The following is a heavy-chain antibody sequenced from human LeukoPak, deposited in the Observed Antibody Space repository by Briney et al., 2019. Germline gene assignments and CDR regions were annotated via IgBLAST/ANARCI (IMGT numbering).Heavy chain of an antibody. Sequence: SETLSLTCAVYGGSFSGYYWSWIRQPPGKGLEWIGEINHSGSTNYNPSLKSRVTISVDTSRNQFSLKLSSVTAADTAVYYCARALNCSSTSCYSPWGQGTLVTVSS. CDR1: GGSFSGYY. CDR3: ARALNCSSTSCYSP. J-gene: IGHJ4*02. V-gene: IGHV4-34*01. D-gene: IGHD2-2*01. CDR2: INHSGST.